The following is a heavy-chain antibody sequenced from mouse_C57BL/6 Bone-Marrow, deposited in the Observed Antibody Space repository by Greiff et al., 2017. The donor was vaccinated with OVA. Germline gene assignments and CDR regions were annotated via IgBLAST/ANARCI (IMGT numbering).Heavy chain of an antibody. Sequence: QVQLQQPGAELVKPGASVKLSCKASGYTFTSYWMQWVKQRPGQGLEWIGEIDPSDSYTNYNQKFKGKATLTVDTSSSTAYMQLSSLTSEDSAVYYCDVYYDGLENWGADTTLTDSS. D-gene: IGHD1-1*01. CDR1: GYTFTSYW. CDR2: IDPSDSYT. CDR3: DVYYDGLEN. J-gene: IGHJ2*01. V-gene: IGHV1-50*01.